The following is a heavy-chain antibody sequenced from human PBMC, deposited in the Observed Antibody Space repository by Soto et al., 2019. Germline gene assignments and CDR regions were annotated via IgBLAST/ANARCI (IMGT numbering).Heavy chain of an antibody. V-gene: IGHV1-24*01. Sequence: ASVKVSCKVSGYTLTELSMHWVRQAPGKGLEWMGGFDPEDGETIYAQKFQGRVTMTEDTSTDTAYMELSSLRSEDTAVYYCATTAPYDYVWGSYRNHYFDYWGQGTLVTVSS. J-gene: IGHJ4*02. CDR1: GYTLTELS. CDR2: FDPEDGET. CDR3: ATTAPYDYVWGSYRNHYFDY. D-gene: IGHD3-16*02.